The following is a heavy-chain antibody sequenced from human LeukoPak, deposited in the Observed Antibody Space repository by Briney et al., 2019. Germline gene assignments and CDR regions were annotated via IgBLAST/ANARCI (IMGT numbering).Heavy chain of an antibody. V-gene: IGHV3-30*18. Sequence: GGSLRLSCAASGFTFSSYSMNWVRQAPGKGLECVAVISYDGSNKYYADSVKGRFTISRDNSKNTLYLQMNSLRAEDTAVYYCTKSGIAAAGSLVYFDYWGQGTLVTASS. CDR2: ISYDGSNK. D-gene: IGHD6-13*01. J-gene: IGHJ4*02. CDR3: TKSGIAAAGSLVYFDY. CDR1: GFTFSSYS.